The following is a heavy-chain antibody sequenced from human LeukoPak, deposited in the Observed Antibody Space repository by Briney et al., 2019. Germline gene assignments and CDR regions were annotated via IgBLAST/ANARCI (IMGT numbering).Heavy chain of an antibody. V-gene: IGHV3-20*01. CDR2: INWNGGTT. CDR3: ARDAGPYYYGSGSPFDP. D-gene: IGHD3-10*01. CDR1: GFKFDDYG. J-gene: IGHJ5*02. Sequence: GGSLRLSCAASGFKFDDYGMTWVRQAPGKGLEWVSGINWNGGTTDYVDSVKGRFTISRDNAKNSLYLQMNSLRAEDTALYHCARDAGPYYYGSGSPFDPWGQGNLVTVSS.